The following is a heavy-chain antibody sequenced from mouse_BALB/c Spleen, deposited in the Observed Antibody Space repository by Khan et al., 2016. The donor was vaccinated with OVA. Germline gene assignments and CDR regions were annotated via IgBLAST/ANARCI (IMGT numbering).Heavy chain of an antibody. CDR2: ILPGTGST. CDR1: GYTFSSYW. D-gene: IGHD4-1*01. Sequence: QVQLQQSGAELMKPGASVKLSCKATGYTFSSYWIEWLKQRPGHGLEWIGEILPGTGSTNYNAKFKGKATFTADTPSYTANMKLSSLASEDSDVYYCAPNWFWFAYWGQGTLVTVSA. J-gene: IGHJ3*01. V-gene: IGHV1-9*01. CDR3: APNWFWFAY.